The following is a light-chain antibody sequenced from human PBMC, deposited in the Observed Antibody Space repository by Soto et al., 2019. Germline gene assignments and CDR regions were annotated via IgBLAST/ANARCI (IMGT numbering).Light chain of an antibody. CDR1: SSNIGAGYD. CDR3: QSYDSSLSGSWV. Sequence: QSVLTQPPSVSGAPGQRVTISCTGSSSNIGAGYDVHWYHQLPRTAPKLLIYGNNNRPSGVPDRFSGSKSGTSASLAITGLQAEDEADYYCQSYDSSLSGSWVFGGGTQLTVL. V-gene: IGLV1-40*01. J-gene: IGLJ3*02. CDR2: GNN.